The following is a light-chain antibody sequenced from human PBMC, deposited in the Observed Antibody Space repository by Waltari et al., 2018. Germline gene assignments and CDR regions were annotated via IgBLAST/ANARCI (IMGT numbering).Light chain of an antibody. CDR2: GAS. V-gene: IGKV3-20*01. CDR1: QSVSRF. J-gene: IGKJ1*01. Sequence: EIVLTQSPGTLSLSQGERGTLPYRASQSVSRFLAWYQQKPGQAPRLLIYGASTRATGIPDRFSGSGSGTDFSLTISRLEPEDFAVYYCQKYDRLPATFGQGTKVEIK. CDR3: QKYDRLPAT.